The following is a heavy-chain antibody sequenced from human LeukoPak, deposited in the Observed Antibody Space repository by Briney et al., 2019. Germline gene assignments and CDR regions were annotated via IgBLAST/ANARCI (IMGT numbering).Heavy chain of an antibody. V-gene: IGHV4-34*01. CDR2: INHSGST. J-gene: IGHJ4*02. CDR3: ARGRGWTGYYFDY. Sequence: PSETLSLTCAVYGESFSGYYWSWIRQPPGKGLEWIGEINHSGSTNYNPSLKSRVTISVDTSKNQFSLKLSSVTAADTAVYYCARGRGWTGYYFDYWGQGTLVTVSS. D-gene: IGHD2-15*01. CDR1: GESFSGYY.